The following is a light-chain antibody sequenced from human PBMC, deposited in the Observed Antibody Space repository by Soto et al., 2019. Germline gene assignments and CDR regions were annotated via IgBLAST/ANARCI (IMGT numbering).Light chain of an antibody. V-gene: IGKV1-5*01. Sequence: DIQMTQSPSTLSASVGDRVTITCRASQSVNSWLAWYKQRPGKAPKLLIYDASTLESGVPSRLSGSGSGTEFTLTISSLKPDDFATYYCHQYNSYHTFGGGTKVDIK. J-gene: IGKJ4*01. CDR2: DAS. CDR1: QSVNSW. CDR3: HQYNSYHT.